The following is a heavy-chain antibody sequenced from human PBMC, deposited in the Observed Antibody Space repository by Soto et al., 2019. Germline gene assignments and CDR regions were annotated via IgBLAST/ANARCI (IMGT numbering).Heavy chain of an antibody. J-gene: IGHJ6*03. Sequence: ASVKVSCKVSGYTLTELSMHWVRQAPGKGLEWMGGFDPEDGETIYAQKFQGRVTMTEDTSTDTAYMELSSLRSEDTAVYYCATWNIWFGESAPHYYYYYMDVWGKGTKVTVSS. CDR3: ATWNIWFGESAPHYYYYYMDV. CDR2: FDPEDGET. D-gene: IGHD3-10*01. V-gene: IGHV1-24*01. CDR1: GYTLTELS.